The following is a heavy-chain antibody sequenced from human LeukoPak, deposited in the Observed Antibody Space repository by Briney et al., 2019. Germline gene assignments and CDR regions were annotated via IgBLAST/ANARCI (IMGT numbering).Heavy chain of an antibody. D-gene: IGHD5-18*01. CDR2: MYYSGST. Sequence: KPSETLSLTCTVSGDSISSSSYYWGWIRQPPGKGLEWIGSMYYSGSTFYNPSLKSRVTISVDTSKNQFSLKLSSVTAADTAVYYCASQRGYSYGYRAYWGQGTLVTVSS. CDR1: GDSISSSSYY. J-gene: IGHJ4*02. CDR3: ASQRGYSYGYRAY. V-gene: IGHV4-39*01.